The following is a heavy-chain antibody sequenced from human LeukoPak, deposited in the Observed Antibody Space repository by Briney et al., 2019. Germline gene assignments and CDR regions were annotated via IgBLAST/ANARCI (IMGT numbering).Heavy chain of an antibody. CDR3: ARSSIAAAGNFDY. D-gene: IGHD6-13*01. Sequence: PSETLSLTCTVSGGSISSYYWSWIRQPPGKGLGWIGYIYYSGSTNYNPSLKSRVTISVDTSKNQFSLKLSSVTAADTAVYYCARSSIAAAGNFDYWGQGTLVTVSS. CDR2: IYYSGST. J-gene: IGHJ4*02. CDR1: GGSISSYY. V-gene: IGHV4-59*01.